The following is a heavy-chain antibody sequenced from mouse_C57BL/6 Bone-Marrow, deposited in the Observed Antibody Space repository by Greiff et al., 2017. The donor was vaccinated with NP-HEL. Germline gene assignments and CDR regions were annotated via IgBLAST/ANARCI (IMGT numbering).Heavy chain of an antibody. D-gene: IGHD2-2*01. J-gene: IGHJ3*01. V-gene: IGHV1-74*01. CDR3: AIHYGYGAGFAY. CDR2: IHPSDSDT. CDR1: GYTFTSYW. Sequence: VQLQQPGAELVKPGASVKVSCKASGYTFTSYWMHWVKQRPGQGLEWIGRIHPSDSDTNYNQKFKGKATLTVDKSSSTAYMQLSSLTSEDSAVYYCAIHYGYGAGFAYWGQGTLVTVSA.